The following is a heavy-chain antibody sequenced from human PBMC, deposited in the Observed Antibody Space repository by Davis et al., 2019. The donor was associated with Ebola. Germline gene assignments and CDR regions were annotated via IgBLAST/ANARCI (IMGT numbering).Heavy chain of an antibody. CDR3: ARHFSYYYDSSGYYYVSYYFDY. CDR2: IYYSGST. J-gene: IGHJ4*02. Sequence: MPSETLSLTCTVSGGSISSSSYYWGWIRQPPGKGLEWIGSIYYSGSTYYNPSLKSRVTISVDTSKNQFSLKLSSVTAADTAVYYCARHFSYYYDSSGYYYVSYYFDYWGQGTLVTVSS. D-gene: IGHD3-22*01. V-gene: IGHV4-39*01. CDR1: GGSISSSSYY.